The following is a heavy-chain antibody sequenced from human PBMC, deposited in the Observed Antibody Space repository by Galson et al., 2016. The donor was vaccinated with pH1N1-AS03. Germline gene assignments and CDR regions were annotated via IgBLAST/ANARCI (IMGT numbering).Heavy chain of an antibody. J-gene: IGHJ4*02. D-gene: IGHD2-15*01. CDR1: GFTFSKTG. CDR2: IDEGGSHP. Sequence: SLRLSCAASGFTFSKTGMNWVRHAPGKGPEWVSSIDEGGSHPYSADSLQGRFTISRDNTKNSLFLHMNSLRAEDTAVYYCVTDGTFGSTIEHWGRGTLVTVSS. CDR3: VTDGTFGSTIEH. V-gene: IGHV3-21*01.